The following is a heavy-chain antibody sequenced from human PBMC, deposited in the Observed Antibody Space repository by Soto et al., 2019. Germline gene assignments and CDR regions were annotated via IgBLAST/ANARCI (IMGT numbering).Heavy chain of an antibody. V-gene: IGHV5-51*01. CDR2: IYPGDSDT. D-gene: IGHD3-22*01. CDR3: ARNYYDSSDRDYLDY. CDR1: GYSFTSYW. J-gene: IGHJ4*02. Sequence: GESLKISCKGSGYSFTSYWIGWVRQMPGKGLEWMGIIYPGDSDTRYSPSFQGQVTISADTSITTAYMELSRLRSDDTAVYYCARNYYDSSDRDYLDYWGQGTPVTVSS.